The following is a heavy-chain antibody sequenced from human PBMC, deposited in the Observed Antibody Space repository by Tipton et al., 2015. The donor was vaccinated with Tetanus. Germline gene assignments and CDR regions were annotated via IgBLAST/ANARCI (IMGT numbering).Heavy chain of an antibody. J-gene: IGHJ4*02. V-gene: IGHV4-61*01. CDR1: GGSIRSGSYQ. D-gene: IGHD3-3*01. Sequence: TLSLTCTVSGGSIRSGSYQWNWIRQPPGKGLEWLAYTSPSGRTNSNYSLKSRITISQDMSQNQFSLRLASVTAADTAVYYCARANYDFPKKGPFDSWGQGALATVSS. CDR2: TSPSGRT. CDR3: ARANYDFPKKGPFDS.